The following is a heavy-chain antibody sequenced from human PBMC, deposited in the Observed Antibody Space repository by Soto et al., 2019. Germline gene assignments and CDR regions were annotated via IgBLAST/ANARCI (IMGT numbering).Heavy chain of an antibody. D-gene: IGHD3-3*01. V-gene: IGHV3-30-3*01. Sequence: GSLRLSCAASGFTFSSYAMHWVRQAPGKGLEWVAVISYDGSNKYYADSVKGRFTISRDNSKNTLYLQMNSLRAEDTAVYYCARDYPASPIFGVVIGYYYGMDVWGQGTTVTVSS. CDR2: ISYDGSNK. CDR1: GFTFSSYA. CDR3: ARDYPASPIFGVVIGYYYGMDV. J-gene: IGHJ6*02.